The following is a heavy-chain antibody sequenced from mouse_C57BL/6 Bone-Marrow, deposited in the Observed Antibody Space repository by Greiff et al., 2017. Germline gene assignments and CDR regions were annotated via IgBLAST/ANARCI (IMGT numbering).Heavy chain of an antibody. CDR2: IVTSDSYN. CDR3: ARGVYYGYFCAIDD. Sequence: QVQLQQPGAELVRPGHSVTLSCKATGYTFTSYWLHWVKQRPGQGLEWFGVIVTSDSYNNYNQKFKSKATLTVDTSTNTAYMQLSSLTSEDSAFYYCARGVYYGYFCAIDDWGQGTSVTVSS. J-gene: IGHJ4*01. CDR1: GYTFTSYW. D-gene: IGHD2-2*01. V-gene: IGHV1-59*01.